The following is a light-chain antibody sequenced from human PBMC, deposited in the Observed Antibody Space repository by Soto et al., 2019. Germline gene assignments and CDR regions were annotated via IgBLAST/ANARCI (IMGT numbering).Light chain of an antibody. CDR3: LQYNSPPLT. CDR2: GAS. J-gene: IGKJ1*01. CDR1: QGIRYA. Sequence: DIQMTQSPSSLSASVGDRVTITCRASQGIRYALGWYQQKPGTAPKRLIYGASILQNGVPSRFGGSGSGTEFTLTISSXQPEDFATYHCLQYNSPPLTFGQGTKVDIK. V-gene: IGKV1-17*01.